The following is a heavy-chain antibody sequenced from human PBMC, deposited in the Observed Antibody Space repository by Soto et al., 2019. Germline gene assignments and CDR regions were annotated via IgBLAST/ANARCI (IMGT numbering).Heavy chain of an antibody. CDR2: IYYDGTP. CDR1: GGSISTDSYN. D-gene: IGHD3-3*01. V-gene: IGHV4-39*02. J-gene: IGHJ3*01. CDR3: ARFFGNAFDV. Sequence: QLQLQESGPGLVKPSETLCLTCSVSGGSISTDSYNWDWIRQSPGKGLEWIGTIYYDGTPSYNPSLKSQVTISVDTSRNHFSLKVKSVTAADTAMYYCARFFGNAFDVWGQGTMVKVSS.